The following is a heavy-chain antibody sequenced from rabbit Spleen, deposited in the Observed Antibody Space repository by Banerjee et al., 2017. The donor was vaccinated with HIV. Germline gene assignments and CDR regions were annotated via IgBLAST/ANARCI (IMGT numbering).Heavy chain of an antibody. CDR1: GLDFSYSYW. V-gene: IGHV1S40*01. CDR2: IYVGSGGGT. Sequence: QSLEESGGDLVKPGASLTLTCTASGLDFSYSYWICWVRQAPGKGLEWIACIYVGSGGGTKYASWAKGRFTISKTSSTTVTLQMTSLTVADTATYFCARAGEGGDGYLNLWGQGTLVTVS. J-gene: IGHJ4*01. D-gene: IGHD5-1*01. CDR3: ARAGEGGDGYLNL.